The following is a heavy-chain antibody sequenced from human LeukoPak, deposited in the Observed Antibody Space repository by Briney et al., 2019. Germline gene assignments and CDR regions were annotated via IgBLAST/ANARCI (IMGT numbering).Heavy chain of an antibody. CDR2: ISSSGSTI. Sequence: GGSLRLSCAASGFTFSSYAMNWVRQAPGKGLEWVSYISSSGSTIYYADSVKGRFTISRDNAKNSLYLQMNSLRAEDTAVYYCARSGSSWSRYFDYWGQGTLVTVSS. D-gene: IGHD6-13*01. V-gene: IGHV3-48*03. CDR1: GFTFSSYA. J-gene: IGHJ4*02. CDR3: ARSGSSWSRYFDY.